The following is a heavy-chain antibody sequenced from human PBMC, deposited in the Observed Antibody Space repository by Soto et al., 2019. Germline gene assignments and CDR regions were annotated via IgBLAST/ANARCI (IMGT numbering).Heavy chain of an antibody. CDR1: GYTFTSYA. CDR2: INAGNGNT. J-gene: IGHJ5*02. D-gene: IGHD3-10*01. CDR3: ARGSIRFGELLGWFDP. V-gene: IGHV1-3*01. Sequence: QVQLVQSGAEVKKPGASVKVSCKASGYTFTSYAMHWVRQAPGPRLEWMGWINAGNGNTKYSQKFQGRVTITRDTSASTDYMELSSLRSEDTAVYYCARGSIRFGELLGWFDPWGQGTLVTVSS.